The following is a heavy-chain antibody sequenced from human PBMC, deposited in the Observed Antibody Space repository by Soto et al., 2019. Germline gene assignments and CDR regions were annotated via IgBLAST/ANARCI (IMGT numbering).Heavy chain of an antibody. D-gene: IGHD5-18*01. CDR2: INSDWSST. J-gene: IGHJ6*02. CDR3: ARGIRNYYGVDV. V-gene: IGHV3-74*01. CDR1: GFTFSSDW. Sequence: EVQLVESGGGLVQHGGSLRLSCAASGFTFSSDWRHWVRQAPGQGLLWDSRINSDWSSTSYADSVKGRFTISRDNAKNTLYLQMSSLSAEDTAVYYCARGIRNYYGVDVWGQGSTVTVSS.